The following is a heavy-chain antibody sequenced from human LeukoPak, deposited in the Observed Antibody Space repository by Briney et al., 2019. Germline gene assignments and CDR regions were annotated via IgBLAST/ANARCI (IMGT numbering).Heavy chain of an antibody. CDR3: ARDSRQASGWPGIDY. J-gene: IGHJ4*02. V-gene: IGHV3-30*04. CDR2: TSYDGSDK. CDR1: GFTFSTYA. Sequence: GGSLRLSCVASGFTFSTYAMHWVRQAPGKGLEWMAVTSYDGSDKYYADSVKGRFTISRDNSKNTLYLQMNSLRPEDTAIYYCARDSRQASGWPGIDYWGQGTLVTLSS. D-gene: IGHD6-19*01.